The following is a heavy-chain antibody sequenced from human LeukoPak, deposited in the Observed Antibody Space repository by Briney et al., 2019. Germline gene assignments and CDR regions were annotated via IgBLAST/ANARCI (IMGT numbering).Heavy chain of an antibody. CDR3: VAYITVDTAMAHYYYYGMDV. D-gene: IGHD5-18*01. CDR1: GFTFSSYS. J-gene: IGHJ6*02. Sequence: GGSLRLSCAASGFTFSSYSMNWVRQAPGKGLEWVSSISSSSSYIYYADSVKGRFTISRDNAKNSLYLQMNSLRAEDTAVYYCVAYITVDTAMAHYYYYGMDVWGQGTTVTVSS. V-gene: IGHV3-21*01. CDR2: ISSSSSYI.